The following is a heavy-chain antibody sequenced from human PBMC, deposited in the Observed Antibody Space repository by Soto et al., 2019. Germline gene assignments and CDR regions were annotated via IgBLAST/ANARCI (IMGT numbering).Heavy chain of an antibody. J-gene: IGHJ2*01. CDR3: ARVWGSSWYAFWYFDL. CDR2: IYSGGST. D-gene: IGHD6-13*01. Sequence: EVQLVESGGGLVQPGGSLRLSCAASGFTVSSNYMSWVRQAPGKGLEWVSVIYSGGSTYYADSVKGRFTISRDNSKNTLYLQMNSLRAEDTAVYYCARVWGSSWYAFWYFDLWGRGTLVTVSS. CDR1: GFTVSSNY. V-gene: IGHV3-66*01.